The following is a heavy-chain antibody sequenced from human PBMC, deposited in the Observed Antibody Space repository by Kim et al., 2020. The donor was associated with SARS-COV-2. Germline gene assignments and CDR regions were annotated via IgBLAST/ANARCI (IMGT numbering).Heavy chain of an antibody. CDR3: VKGHRVLDS. CDR1: GFSFSDNY. J-gene: IGHJ4*02. Sequence: GGSLRLSCVASGFSFSDNYMDWVRPAPGKGLEWVGRIRNKPNSYTTEYAPSVKGRFTVSRDDSKNSLYLQMDSLKPEDTAMYYCVKGHRVLDSWGQGTLV. V-gene: IGHV3-72*01. CDR2: IRNKPNSYTT.